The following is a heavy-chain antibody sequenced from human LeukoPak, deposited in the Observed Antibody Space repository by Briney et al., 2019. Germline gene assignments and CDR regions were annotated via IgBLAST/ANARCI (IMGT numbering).Heavy chain of an antibody. J-gene: IGHJ4*02. CDR1: GYTFTSYG. Sequence: GASVKVSCKASGYTFTSYGISWVRQAPRQGLEWMGWISAYNGNTNYAQKLQGRVTMTTDTSTSTAYMELRGLRSDDTAVYYCARVSSGGVQPTSAFDYWGQGTLVTVSS. D-gene: IGHD1-1*01. V-gene: IGHV1-18*01. CDR3: ARVSSGGVQPTSAFDY. CDR2: ISAYNGNT.